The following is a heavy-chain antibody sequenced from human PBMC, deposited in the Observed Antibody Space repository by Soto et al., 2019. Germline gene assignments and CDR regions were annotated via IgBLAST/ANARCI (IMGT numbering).Heavy chain of an antibody. D-gene: IGHD2-21*02. J-gene: IGHJ6*02. Sequence: PSETLSLTCAVSGGSISSGGYSWSWIRQPPGKGLEWIGYMYNSGSTVYNPPFKSQVTISVDTYKNQFSLKLSSVTAADTAIYYCARDLWGYCGTNCYPLDVWGQGTTVT. CDR1: GGSISSGGYS. V-gene: IGHV4-61*08. CDR2: MYNSGST. CDR3: ARDLWGYCGTNCYPLDV.